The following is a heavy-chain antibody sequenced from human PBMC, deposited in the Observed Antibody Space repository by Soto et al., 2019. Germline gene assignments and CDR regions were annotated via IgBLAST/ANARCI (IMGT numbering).Heavy chain of an antibody. V-gene: IGHV4-59*01. J-gene: IGHJ4*02. Sequence: PSETLSLTCSVSGGSISSYYWSWIRQPPGKGLEWIAYIYNSGTTNYNPSLKSRTTISVDTSKNQFSLKLNSVTAADTAVYYCARQVGGWAPWYFDYWGQGTLVTVSS. CDR3: ARQVGGWAPWYFDY. CDR2: IYNSGTT. CDR1: GGSISSYY. D-gene: IGHD6-19*01.